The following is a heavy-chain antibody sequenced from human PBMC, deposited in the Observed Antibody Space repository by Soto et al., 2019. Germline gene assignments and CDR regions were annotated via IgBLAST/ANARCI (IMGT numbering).Heavy chain of an antibody. CDR2: IIPIFGTA. CDR1: GGTFSSYA. V-gene: IGHV1-69*12. CDR3: ARGQTGGGWGYYFDY. Sequence: QVQLVQSGAEVKKPGSSVKVSCKASGGTFSSYAIDWVRQAPGQGLEWMGGIIPIFGTADYAQKFQGRVTITADESTGTAYMELSSLRSEDTAGYYCARGQTGGGWGYYFDYWGQGTLVTVSS. D-gene: IGHD3-16*01. J-gene: IGHJ4*02.